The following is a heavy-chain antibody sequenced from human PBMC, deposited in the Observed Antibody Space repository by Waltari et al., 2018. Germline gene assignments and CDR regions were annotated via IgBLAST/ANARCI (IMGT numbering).Heavy chain of an antibody. CDR1: GYALPGDF. CDR3: ATEGANSEFHY. V-gene: IGHV1-2*06. CDR2: INPNSGAT. J-gene: IGHJ4*02. D-gene: IGHD3-16*01. Sequence: QVQLVQSGADVKQSGASVKVSCRTSGYALPGDFIHWVRQAPGQGLEWVGRINPNSGATNYPQNFQDRVTISRDTSIRTVYMDLTRLTPDDTAIYYWATEGANSEFHYWGQGTLVNVSS.